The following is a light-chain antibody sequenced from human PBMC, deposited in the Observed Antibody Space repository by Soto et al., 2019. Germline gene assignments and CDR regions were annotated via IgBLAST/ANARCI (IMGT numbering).Light chain of an antibody. V-gene: IGLV2-14*01. CDR3: SAYRRGSTVV. CDR2: EVT. CDR1: ISDVGGYNY. Sequence: QSVLTQPASVSGSPGQSITISCTGTISDVGGYNYVSWYQQFSGKAPTLIIYEVTNRPSGISNRFSGSKSGETASLTISGLRAEDEADYYCSAYRRGSTVVFGGGTKLTV. J-gene: IGLJ2*01.